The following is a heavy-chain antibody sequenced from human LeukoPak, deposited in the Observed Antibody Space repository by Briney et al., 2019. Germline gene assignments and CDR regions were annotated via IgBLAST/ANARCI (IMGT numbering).Heavy chain of an antibody. Sequence: ASVKVSCKASGYTFTGYYMHWVRQAPGQGLERMGWINPNSCGTNYAEKFQGRVTMTRDTSTSTAYMELSRLRSDDTAVYYCARVGERYNWNYGAFDYWGQGTLVTVSS. V-gene: IGHV1-2*02. J-gene: IGHJ4*02. CDR1: GYTFTGYY. CDR3: ARVGERYNWNYGAFDY. D-gene: IGHD1-7*01. CDR2: INPNSCGT.